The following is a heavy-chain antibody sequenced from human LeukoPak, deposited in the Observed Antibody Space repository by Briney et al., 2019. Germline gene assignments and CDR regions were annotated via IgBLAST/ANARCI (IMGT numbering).Heavy chain of an antibody. CDR3: ARPYYSNYYYYGMDV. CDR1: GFTFSSNG. V-gene: IGHV3-33*01. Sequence: XGSLRLSCAASGFTFSSNGMHWVRQAPGKGLEWVGIIWYDGSNKYYADSVKGRFTISRDNSKNTLYLQMNSLRVEDTAVYYCARPYYSNYYYYGMDVWGQGTTVXVSS. CDR2: IWYDGSNK. J-gene: IGHJ6*02. D-gene: IGHD3-22*01.